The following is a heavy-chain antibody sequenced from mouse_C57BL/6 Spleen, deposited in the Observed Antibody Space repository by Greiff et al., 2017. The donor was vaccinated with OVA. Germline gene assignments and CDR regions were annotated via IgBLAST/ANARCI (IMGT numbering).Heavy chain of an antibody. D-gene: IGHD4-1*01. CDR3: ARSKLTFYYFDY. Sequence: QVQLQQPGAELVKPGASVKLSCKASGYTFTSYWMQWVKQRPGQGLEWIGEIDPSDSYTNYNQKFKGKATLTVDTSSSTADMQLSSLTSEDSAVYYCARSKLTFYYFDYWGQGTTLTVSS. CDR2: IDPSDSYT. CDR1: GYTFTSYW. J-gene: IGHJ2*01. V-gene: IGHV1-50*01.